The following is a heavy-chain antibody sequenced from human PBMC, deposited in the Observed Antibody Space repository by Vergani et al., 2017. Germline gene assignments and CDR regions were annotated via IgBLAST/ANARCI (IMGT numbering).Heavy chain of an antibody. V-gene: IGHV1-2*04. J-gene: IGHJ2*01. D-gene: IGHD2-2*01. Sequence: QVQLVQSGAEVKKPGASVKVSCKASGYTFTGYYMHWVRQAPGQGLEWMGWINPNSGGTNYAQKFQGWVTMTRDTSIRTAYMELSRLRSDDTAVYYCARAPGLGYCSSTSCYVGDWYFDLWGRGTLVTVSS. CDR2: INPNSGGT. CDR1: GYTFTGYY. CDR3: ARAPGLGYCSSTSCYVGDWYFDL.